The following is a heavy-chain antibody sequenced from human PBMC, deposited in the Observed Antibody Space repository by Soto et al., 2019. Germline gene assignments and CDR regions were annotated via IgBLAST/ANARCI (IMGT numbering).Heavy chain of an antibody. CDR1: GYTFSNYF. V-gene: IGHV1-46*01. Sequence: QVQLVQSGAEVKKPGASVKVSCKTSGYTFSNYFLHWVRQAPGQGLEYLGVIVPSNGHTSYVQKFQGRVTMTTDTSTSTVYVELSSLRSEDTAVYYCARESPNQLYFDYWGQGTLVAVSS. CDR3: ARESPNQLYFDY. J-gene: IGHJ4*02. CDR2: IVPSNGHT. D-gene: IGHD1-1*01.